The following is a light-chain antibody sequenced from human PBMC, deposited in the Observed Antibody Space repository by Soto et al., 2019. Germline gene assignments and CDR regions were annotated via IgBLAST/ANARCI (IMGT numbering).Light chain of an antibody. CDR2: DAS. Sequence: EIVMTQSPGTLSVSPGERATLSCRPSQSVYSNLAWYQQKPGQAPRLLIYDASARATGVPARFSGSGSGTEFTLTISSLQSEDFAVYYCQHYDNWPPWTFGQGTKVDIK. CDR3: QHYDNWPPWT. J-gene: IGKJ1*01. V-gene: IGKV3-15*01. CDR1: QSVYSN.